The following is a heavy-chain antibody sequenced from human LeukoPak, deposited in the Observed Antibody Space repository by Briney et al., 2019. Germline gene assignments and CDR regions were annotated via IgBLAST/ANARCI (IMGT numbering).Heavy chain of an antibody. V-gene: IGHV1-69*01. CDR1: GGTFSSYA. CDR3: ARDSRYCSSTSCLYYYYGMDV. Sequence: ASVKVSCKASGGTFSSYAISWVRQAPGQGLEWMGGIIPIFGTANYAQKFQGRVTITADESTSTAYMELSSLRSEDTAVYYCARDSRYCSSTSCLYYYYGMDVWGQGTTVTVSS. CDR2: IIPIFGTA. D-gene: IGHD2-2*01. J-gene: IGHJ6*02.